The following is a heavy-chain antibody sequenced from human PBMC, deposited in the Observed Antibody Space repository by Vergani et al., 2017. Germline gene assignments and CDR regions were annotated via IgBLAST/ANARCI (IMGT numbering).Heavy chain of an antibody. CDR3: ARAHSYGFDY. CDR1: GYTFSSYY. Sequence: QVQLVQSGAEVKKPGASVKVSCKASGYTFSSYYMHWVRQAPGQGLEWMGIINPRGGSPNSAQKFQGRGTMTRDTSTSTVYMELSSLRSEDTAVYFCARAHSYGFDYWGQGTLVTVSS. V-gene: IGHV1-46*03. J-gene: IGHJ4*02. CDR2: INPRGGSP. D-gene: IGHD5-18*01.